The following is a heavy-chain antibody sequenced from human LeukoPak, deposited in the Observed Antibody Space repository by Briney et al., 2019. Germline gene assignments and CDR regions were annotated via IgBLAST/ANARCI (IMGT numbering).Heavy chain of an antibody. CDR2: IRSKAYGGTT. CDR3: ATLLLVCEACHNDY. CDR1: GFTFGDYV. Sequence: PGGSLRLSCTASGFTFGDYVMSWVRQAPGKGLEWVGFIRSKAYGGTTKNAASVKGRFTISRDNAKNSLYLQMNSLRAEDTAVYYCATLLLVCEACHNDYWGQGTLVTVSS. D-gene: IGHD3-10*01. V-gene: IGHV3-49*04. J-gene: IGHJ4*02.